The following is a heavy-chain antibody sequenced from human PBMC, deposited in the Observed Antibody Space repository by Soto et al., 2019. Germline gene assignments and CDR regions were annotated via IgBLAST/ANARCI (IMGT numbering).Heavy chain of an antibody. CDR2: IYYSGST. Sequence: SETLSLTCTGSGGSISSYYWSWIRQPPGKGLEWIGYIYYSGSTDYNPSLKSRVTISVDTSKNQFSLKLSSVTAADTAVYYCARVLPYSYGASAANDAFDIWGQGTTVTVPS. J-gene: IGHJ3*02. CDR3: ARVLPYSYGASAANDAFDI. D-gene: IGHD4-17*01. CDR1: GGSISSYY. V-gene: IGHV4-59*01.